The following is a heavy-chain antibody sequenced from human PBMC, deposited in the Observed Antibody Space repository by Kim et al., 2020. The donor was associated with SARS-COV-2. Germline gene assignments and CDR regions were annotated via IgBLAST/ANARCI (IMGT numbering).Heavy chain of an antibody. CDR2: ISSSSSYT. Sequence: GGSLRLSCAASGFTFSDYYMSWIRQAPGKGLEWVSYISSSSSYTNYADSVKGRFTISRDNAKNSLYLQMNSLRAEDTAVYYCARVFRWLLRRDAFDIWGQGTMVTVSS. V-gene: IGHV3-11*05. CDR1: GFTFSDYY. CDR3: ARVFRWLLRRDAFDI. J-gene: IGHJ3*02. D-gene: IGHD3-22*01.